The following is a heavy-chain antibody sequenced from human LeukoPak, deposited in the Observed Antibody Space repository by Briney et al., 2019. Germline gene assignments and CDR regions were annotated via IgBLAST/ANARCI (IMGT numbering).Heavy chain of an antibody. CDR2: IYYSGST. V-gene: IGHV4-39*01. CDR3: ARHLLLWFEAAYFDY. D-gene: IGHD3-10*01. CDR1: GGSISSSSYY. Sequence: SETLSLTCTVSGGSISSSSYYWGWIRQPPGKGLEWIGSIYYSGSTYYNPSLKSRVTISVDTSKNQFSLKLSSVTAADTAVYYCARHLLLWFEAAYFDYWGQGTLVTLSS. J-gene: IGHJ4*02.